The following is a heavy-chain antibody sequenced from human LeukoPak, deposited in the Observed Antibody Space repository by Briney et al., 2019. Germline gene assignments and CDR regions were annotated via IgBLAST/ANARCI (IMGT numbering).Heavy chain of an antibody. V-gene: IGHV3-23*01. CDR3: ARDSSHYLGSSDY. Sequence: PGRSLRLSCAASGFTFSNYPMSWVRQAPGRGLEWVSAISESGDVTHYADAMKGRFTISRDNAKNTLNLQMNSLRAEDTAIYYCARDSSHYLGSSDYWGQGTLVTVSS. D-gene: IGHD6-6*01. CDR1: GFTFSNYP. CDR2: ISESGDVT. J-gene: IGHJ4*02.